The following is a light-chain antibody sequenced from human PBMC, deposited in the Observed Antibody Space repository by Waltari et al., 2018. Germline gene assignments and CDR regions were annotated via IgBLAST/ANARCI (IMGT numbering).Light chain of an antibody. CDR1: ALATET. J-gene: IGLJ2*01. CDR3: QSTDTTGTYLV. CDR2: KDN. Sequence: SNELTQPPSVSVSPGQTARITRSGDALATETVYWYQQKPGQAPLLVKYKDNERPAGIPERFTGSSSGTTVTLIINGVQAEDEADYYCQSTDTTGTYLVFGGGTKLTVL. V-gene: IGLV3-25*03.